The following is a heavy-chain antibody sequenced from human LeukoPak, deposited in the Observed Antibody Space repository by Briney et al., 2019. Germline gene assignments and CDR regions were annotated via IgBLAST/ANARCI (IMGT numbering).Heavy chain of an antibody. D-gene: IGHD2-2*01. Sequence: ASVKVSCKTSGYTFTGYYIHWVRQAPGQGLEWLGRIDPNSGGTSYAHSFQGRVTMTRDTSISTAYMDLSSLTSDDTAVYYCARDSRVSGDYWGQGTLVTVSS. J-gene: IGHJ4*02. CDR1: GYTFTGYY. V-gene: IGHV1-2*06. CDR2: IDPNSGGT. CDR3: ARDSRVSGDY.